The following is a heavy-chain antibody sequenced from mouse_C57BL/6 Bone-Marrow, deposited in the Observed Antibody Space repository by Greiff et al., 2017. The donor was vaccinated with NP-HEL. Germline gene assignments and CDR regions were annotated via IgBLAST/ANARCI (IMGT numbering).Heavy chain of an antibody. J-gene: IGHJ3*01. CDR3: ARKYDYDRTWFAY. Sequence: VQLQQSGPELVKPGASVKISCKASGYSFTSYYIHWVKQRPGQGLEWIGWIYPGSGNTKYNEKFKGKATLTADTSSSTAYMQLSSLTSEDSAVYYCARKYDYDRTWFAYWGQGTLVTVSA. CDR2: IYPGSGNT. V-gene: IGHV1-66*01. CDR1: GYSFTSYY. D-gene: IGHD2-4*01.